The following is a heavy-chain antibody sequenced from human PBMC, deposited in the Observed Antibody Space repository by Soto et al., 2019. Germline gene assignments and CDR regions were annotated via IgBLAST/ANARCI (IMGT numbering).Heavy chain of an antibody. V-gene: IGHV5-10-1*01. Sequence: PGESQKISCKHSGFKLPTFWIAWVRQMPGKGLEWMGRIDPSDSYTNYSPSFQGHVTISADKSISTAYLQWSSLKASDTAMYYCARLQAAAGDNDLTFDYWGQGTLVTVSS. CDR3: ARLQAAAGDNDLTFDY. CDR1: GFKLPTFW. J-gene: IGHJ4*02. CDR2: IDPSDSYT. D-gene: IGHD6-13*01.